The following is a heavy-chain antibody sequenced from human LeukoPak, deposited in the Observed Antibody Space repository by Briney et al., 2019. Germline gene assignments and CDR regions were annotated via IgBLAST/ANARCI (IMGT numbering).Heavy chain of an antibody. CDR1: GYTFTGYY. Sequence: ASAKVSCKASGYTFTGYYMHWVRLAPGQGLEWMGWINPNSGGTNYAQKFQGWVTMTRATSISTAYMELSRLRSDDTAVYYCARGSVGARSNYVGARHYYFDYWGQGTLVTVSS. CDR2: INPNSGGT. V-gene: IGHV1-2*04. J-gene: IGHJ4*02. CDR3: ARGSVGARSNYVGARHYYFDY. D-gene: IGHD4-11*01.